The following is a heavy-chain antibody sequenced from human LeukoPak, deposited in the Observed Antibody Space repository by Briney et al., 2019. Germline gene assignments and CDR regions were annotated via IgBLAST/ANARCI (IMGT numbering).Heavy chain of an antibody. CDR1: GGSIRSSSYY. V-gene: IGHV3-7*03. D-gene: IGHD5-24*01. Sequence: PSETLSLTCTVSGGSIRSSSYYWGWIRQPPGKGLEWVADIHEDGSDKYYVDSVKARFTISRDNAKNSLYLQMNSLRAEDTAVYYCARTLRLHTPRAFDIWGQGTMVTVSS. CDR3: ARTLRLHTPRAFDI. CDR2: IHEDGSDK. J-gene: IGHJ3*02.